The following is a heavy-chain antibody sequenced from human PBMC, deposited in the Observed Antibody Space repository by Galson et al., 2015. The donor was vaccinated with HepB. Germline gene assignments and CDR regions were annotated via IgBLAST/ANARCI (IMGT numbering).Heavy chain of an antibody. J-gene: IGHJ4*02. CDR3: AKDLESYGNYNFDY. D-gene: IGHD1-7*01. CDR1: GFTFSSYG. CDR2: ISSDAGNK. V-gene: IGHV3-30*18. Sequence: SLRLSCAASGFTFSSYGMHWVRQAPGKGLEWVAVISSDAGNKHYADSVKGRFTISRDNSKNTLYLQMNSLRAEDTAVYHCAKDLESYGNYNFDYWDQGTLITVSS.